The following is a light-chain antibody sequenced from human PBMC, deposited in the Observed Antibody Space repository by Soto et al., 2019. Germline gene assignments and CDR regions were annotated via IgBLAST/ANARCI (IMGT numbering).Light chain of an antibody. J-gene: IGKJ4*01. V-gene: IGKV4-1*01. Sequence: DIGMTQAPDSLAVSLGERATINCKSSQSVLYTSDNKNYLAWYQQKPGQPPKLLIYWASTRESGVPDRFSGSGSGTHFSLTISSLQAEDVAVYSCQQYYTTPLTFGGGTKVDI. CDR1: QSVLYTSDNKNY. CDR2: WAS. CDR3: QQYYTTPLT.